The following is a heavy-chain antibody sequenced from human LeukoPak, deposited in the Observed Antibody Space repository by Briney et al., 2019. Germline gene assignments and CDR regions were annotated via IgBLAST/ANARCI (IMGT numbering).Heavy chain of an antibody. CDR2: INPNSGGT. J-gene: IGHJ1*01. V-gene: IGHV1-2*02. D-gene: IGHD1-26*01. CDR1: GYTFTGYY. CDR3: ARARYLPGSGSYRGAEYVQH. Sequence: ASVKVSCKASGYTFTGYYMHWVRQAPGQGLEWMGWINPNSGGTNYAQKFQGRVTMTRDTSISTAYMELSRLRSDDTAVYYCARARYLPGSGSYRGAEYVQHWGQGTLVTVSS.